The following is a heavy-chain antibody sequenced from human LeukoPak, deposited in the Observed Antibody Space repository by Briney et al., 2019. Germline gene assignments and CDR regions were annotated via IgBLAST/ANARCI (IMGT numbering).Heavy chain of an antibody. V-gene: IGHV3-30*02. CDR1: GFIFSDYG. CDR2: IRYDGITK. J-gene: IGHJ4*02. Sequence: GGSLRLSCAASGFIFSDYGMHWVRQAPGKGLEWVTFIRYDGITKYHADSVKGRFTISRDNPKNTVYLQMNSLRAEDTAVYYCAGAEALDYWGQGTLVTVSS. CDR3: AGAEALDY.